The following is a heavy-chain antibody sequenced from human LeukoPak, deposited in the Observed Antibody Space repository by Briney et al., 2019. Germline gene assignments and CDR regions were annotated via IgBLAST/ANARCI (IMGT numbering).Heavy chain of an antibody. V-gene: IGHV3-23*01. J-gene: IGHJ4*02. D-gene: IGHD3-3*01. Sequence: GGSLRLSCAASGFTFDDYAMHWVRQAPGKGLEWVSAISGSGGSTYYADSVKGRFTVSRDNSKNTLYLQMNSLRAEDTAVYYCANAYYDFWSGSRPPFDYWGQGTLVTVSS. CDR1: GFTFDDYA. CDR2: ISGSGGST. CDR3: ANAYYDFWSGSRPPFDY.